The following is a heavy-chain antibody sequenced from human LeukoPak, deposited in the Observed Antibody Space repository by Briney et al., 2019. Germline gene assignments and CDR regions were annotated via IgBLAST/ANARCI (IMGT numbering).Heavy chain of an antibody. CDR3: AKDPLYSGWGYFDY. J-gene: IGHJ4*02. D-gene: IGHD6-19*01. CDR1: GFTFDDYA. Sequence: GRSLRLSCAASGFTFDDYAMHWVRQAPGKGLEWVSGISWNSGSIGYADSVKGRFTISRDNAKNSLYLQMNSLRAEDTALYYCAKDPLYSGWGYFDYWGQGTLVTVSS. CDR2: ISWNSGSI. V-gene: IGHV3-9*01.